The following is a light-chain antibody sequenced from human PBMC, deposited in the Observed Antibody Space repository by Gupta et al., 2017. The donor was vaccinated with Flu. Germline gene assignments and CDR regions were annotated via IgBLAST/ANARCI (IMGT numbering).Light chain of an antibody. CDR2: AVN. Sequence: QSALTQPRSVSGSPGQSVAISCTGTSNDVGTFDYVSWYQQHPGQPPKLIIDAVNKRPSGVPYRFTGSTSGNTASLTISGRQPQDEADYYCNSYGASTFFGGGTRLTVL. J-gene: IGLJ2*01. V-gene: IGLV2-11*01. CDR1: SNDVGTFDY. CDR3: NSYGASTF.